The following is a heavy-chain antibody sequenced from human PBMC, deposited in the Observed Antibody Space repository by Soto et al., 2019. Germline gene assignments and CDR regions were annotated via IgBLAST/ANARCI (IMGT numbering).Heavy chain of an antibody. CDR2: ISSSGSTI. CDR1: GFTFSDYY. V-gene: IGHV3-11*04. CDR3: ARDNSTGVFAY. Sequence: QVQLVESGGGLVKPGGSLRLSCAASGFTFSDYYMSWIRQAPGKGLEWVSYISSSGSTIYYADSVKGRFTISRDNAKHSLYLKMNSLSAEATAVYYCARDNSTGVFAYWGRGTLVTVSS. J-gene: IGHJ4*02. D-gene: IGHD3-9*01.